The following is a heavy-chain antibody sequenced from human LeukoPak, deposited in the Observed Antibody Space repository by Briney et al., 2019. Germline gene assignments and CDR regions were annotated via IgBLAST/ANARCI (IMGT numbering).Heavy chain of an antibody. Sequence: ASVKVSCKASGYTFTDYYIHWMRQAPGQGLELMGWINPNSGGTAYAQKFQGRITMTRDTSINTVYMELSRLTSDDSAVYYCARSMSPYYSDYWGQGTLVTVSS. CDR1: GYTFTDYY. CDR3: ARSMSPYYSDY. CDR2: INPNSGGT. V-gene: IGHV1-2*02. J-gene: IGHJ4*02.